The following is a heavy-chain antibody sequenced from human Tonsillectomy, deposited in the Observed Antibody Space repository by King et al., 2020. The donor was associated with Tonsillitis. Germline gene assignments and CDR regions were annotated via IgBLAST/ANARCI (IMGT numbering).Heavy chain of an antibody. Sequence: VQLVESGAEVKKPGSSVNVSCKASGGTFSSYAISWVRQAPGQGLEWMGGIIPIFGTANYAQKFQGRVTITADESTSTAYMELSSLRSEDTAVYYCARALVGYYGSGSNYYYYGMDVWGQGTTVTVSS. D-gene: IGHD3-10*01. V-gene: IGHV1-69*01. J-gene: IGHJ6*02. CDR3: ARALVGYYGSGSNYYYYGMDV. CDR1: GGTFSSYA. CDR2: IIPIFGTA.